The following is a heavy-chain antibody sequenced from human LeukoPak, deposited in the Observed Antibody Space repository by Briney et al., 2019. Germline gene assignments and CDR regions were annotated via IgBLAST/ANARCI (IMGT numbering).Heavy chain of an antibody. Sequence: ASVKVSCKASGYTFTSYDINWVRQATGQGLEWMGWMNPNSGNTGYAQKFQGRVTMTRNTSISIAYMELSSLRSEDTAVYYCARRAAARIVGNWFDPWGQGTLVTVSS. CDR3: ARRAAARIVGNWFDP. V-gene: IGHV1-8*01. D-gene: IGHD6-13*01. CDR1: GYTFTSYD. J-gene: IGHJ5*02. CDR2: MNPNSGNT.